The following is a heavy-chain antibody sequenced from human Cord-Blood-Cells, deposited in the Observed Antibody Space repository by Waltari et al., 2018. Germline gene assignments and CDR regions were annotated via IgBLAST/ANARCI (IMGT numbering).Heavy chain of an antibody. Sequence: EVQLVESGGGLVQPGGCLRISCAASGFTFSSYWRSWVRQAPGKGLEWVANIKQDGSEKYYVDSVKGRFTISRDNAKNSLYLQMNSLRAEDTAVYYCATPYDAFDIWGQGTMVTVSS. CDR2: IKQDGSEK. CDR3: ATPYDAFDI. J-gene: IGHJ3*02. V-gene: IGHV3-7*01. CDR1: GFTFSSYW.